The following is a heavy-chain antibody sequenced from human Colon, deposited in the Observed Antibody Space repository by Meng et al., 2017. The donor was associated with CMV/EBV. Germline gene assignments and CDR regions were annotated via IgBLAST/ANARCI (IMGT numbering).Heavy chain of an antibody. CDR1: GDSITSSF. Sequence: GSLRLSFTVPGDSITSSFWSWIRQPPGKGLEWIGYIYHSGTTNYNPSLKSRVSMSLDTSQNQCSLKLSSVTAADTAVYYSARVTRLSGSIVGAPGYDFGYWGQGTLVTVSS. V-gene: IGHV4-59*01. CDR3: ARVTRLSGSIVGAPGYDFGY. J-gene: IGHJ4*02. D-gene: IGHD1-26*01. CDR2: IYHSGTT.